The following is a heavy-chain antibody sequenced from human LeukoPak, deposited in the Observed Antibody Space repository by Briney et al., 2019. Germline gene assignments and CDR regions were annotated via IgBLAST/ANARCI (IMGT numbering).Heavy chain of an antibody. CDR3: ARDRIAAAGTNDY. CDR2: INPSGGST. V-gene: IGHV1-46*01. J-gene: IGHJ4*02. CDR1: GYTFTSYY. Sequence: ASVKVSCKASGYTFTSYYMHWVRQAPGQGLEWMGIINPSGGSTSYAQKFQGGVTMTRDTSTSTVYMELSSLRFEDTAVYYCARDRIAAAGTNDYWGQGTLVTVSS. D-gene: IGHD6-13*01.